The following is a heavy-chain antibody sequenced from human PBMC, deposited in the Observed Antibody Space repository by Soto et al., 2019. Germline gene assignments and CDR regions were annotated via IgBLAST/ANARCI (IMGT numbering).Heavy chain of an antibody. D-gene: IGHD2-8*01. V-gene: IGHV3-23*01. CDR3: AKAALLVLMVYANDDAFDI. CDR1: GFTFSSYA. Sequence: EVQLLESGGGLVQPGGSLRLSCAASGFTFSSYAMSWVRQAPGKGLEWVSAISGSGGSTYYADSVKGRFTISRDNSKNTLYLQMNSLRAEATSVYYCAKAALLVLMVYANDDAFDIWGQVTMVTVSS. CDR2: ISGSGGST. J-gene: IGHJ3*02.